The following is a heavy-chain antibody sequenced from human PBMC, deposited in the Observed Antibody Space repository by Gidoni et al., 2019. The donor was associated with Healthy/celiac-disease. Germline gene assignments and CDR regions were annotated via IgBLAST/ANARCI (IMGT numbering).Heavy chain of an antibody. J-gene: IGHJ4*02. D-gene: IGHD1-7*01. CDR1: GFTFSSYA. Sequence: EVQMLEAGGGLVQPGGSLRLSCAASGFTFSSYAMSWFRQAPGKGLEWVSAISGSGGSTYYADSVKGRFTISRDNSKNTLYLQMNSLRAEDTAVYYCAKEVTGTLTPEYFDYWGQGTLVTVSS. V-gene: IGHV3-23*01. CDR3: AKEVTGTLTPEYFDY. CDR2: ISGSGGST.